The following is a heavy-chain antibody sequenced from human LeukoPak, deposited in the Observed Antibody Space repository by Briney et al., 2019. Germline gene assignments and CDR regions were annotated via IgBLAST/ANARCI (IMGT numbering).Heavy chain of an antibody. CDR1: GYXFTSYD. Sequence: XVCFXASGYXFTSYDINWVGQAAGQGGEGMGWMNPNSGNTGYAQKFQGRVTMTRNTSISTAYMELSSLRSDDTAVYYCARGGGSSGWNYYYYYGMDVWGQGTTVTVSS. CDR3: ARGGGSSGWNYYYYYGMDV. J-gene: IGHJ6*02. D-gene: IGHD6-19*01. V-gene: IGHV1-8*01. CDR2: MNPNSGNT.